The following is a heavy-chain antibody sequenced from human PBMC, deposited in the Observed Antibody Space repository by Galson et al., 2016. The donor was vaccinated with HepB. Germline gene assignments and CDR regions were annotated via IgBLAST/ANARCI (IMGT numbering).Heavy chain of an antibody. CDR2: IYYSGST. D-gene: IGHD2-2*01. CDR1: GGSVTSPSSY. CDR3: ARLVGYCSSVSCVDR. Sequence: SETLSLTCTVSGGSVTSPSSYWSWVRQPPGKGPEWIGYIYYSGSTNYNPSLKSRVSISIHTPRNEVSLKFSSVTAADTAVYYCARLVGYCSSVSCVDRWGQGTLVTVSS. J-gene: IGHJ5*02. V-gene: IGHV4-61*01.